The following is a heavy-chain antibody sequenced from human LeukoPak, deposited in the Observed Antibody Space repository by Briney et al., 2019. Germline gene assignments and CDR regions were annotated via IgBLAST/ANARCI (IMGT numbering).Heavy chain of an antibody. J-gene: IGHJ4*02. D-gene: IGHD4-23*01. CDR2: ISANNGNR. CDR1: GYTFTNYG. V-gene: IGHV1-18*01. CDR3: ARQGYGGHSRGAADY. Sequence: GASVKVSCKASGYTFTNYGISWVRQAPGQGLEWMGWISANNGNRNYALKLQDRVSMTTDTSTSTAYMELRSLRSDDTAAYYCARQGYGGHSRGAADYWGQGTLVTVSS.